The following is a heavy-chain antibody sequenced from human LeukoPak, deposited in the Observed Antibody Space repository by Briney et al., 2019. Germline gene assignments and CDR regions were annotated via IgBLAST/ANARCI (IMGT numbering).Heavy chain of an antibody. D-gene: IGHD1-26*01. J-gene: IGHJ3*02. CDR3: ARIRGVGARDAFDI. V-gene: IGHV2-70*11. Sequence: SGPTLVNPTQTLTLTCTFSGLSLSTSGMCVSWIRQPPGKALEWLARIDWDDDKYYSTSLKTRLTISKDTSKNQVVLTMTNMDPVDTATYYCARIRGVGARDAFDIWGQGTMVTVSS. CDR2: IDWDDDK. CDR1: GLSLSTSGMC.